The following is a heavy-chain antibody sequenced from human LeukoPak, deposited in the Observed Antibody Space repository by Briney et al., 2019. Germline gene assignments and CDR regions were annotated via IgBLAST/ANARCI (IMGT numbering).Heavy chain of an antibody. J-gene: IGHJ4*02. CDR3: AKASSASPSCLNF. Sequence: GGSLRLASAAAGFTFGNYGMYWVRQAPGKGLEWVAVIGHDGSHKYYADSVKGRFTNSRDNSNNTLFLQLSSLRVEDTAIFYCAKASSASPSCLNFWGQGALVTDSS. D-gene: IGHD2-2*01. V-gene: IGHV3-33*06. CDR2: IGHDGSHK. CDR1: GFTFGNYG.